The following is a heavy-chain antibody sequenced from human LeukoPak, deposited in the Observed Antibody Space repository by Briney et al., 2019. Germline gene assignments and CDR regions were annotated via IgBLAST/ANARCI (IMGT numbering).Heavy chain of an antibody. J-gene: IGHJ4*02. CDR3: TTEVSGSFPN. Sequence: GGSLRLSCAASGFTVSHAWMNWVRQAPGKGLEWVGVMKRIPDGGTIDFAASVKGRFTMSRDDSENTLYLQMNSLKPEDTALYYCTTEVSGSFPNWGQGTLVTVSS. CDR1: GFTVSHAW. V-gene: IGHV3-15*01. D-gene: IGHD1-26*01. CDR2: MKRIPDGGTI.